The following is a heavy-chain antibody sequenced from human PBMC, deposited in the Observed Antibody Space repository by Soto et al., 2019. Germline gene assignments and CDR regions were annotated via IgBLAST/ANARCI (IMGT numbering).Heavy chain of an antibody. J-gene: IGHJ5*02. CDR1: GGTFSSYT. CDR3: ARVSCCDYYGSGSPYPIGWFDP. V-gene: IGHV1-69*02. CDR2: IIPILGIA. Sequence: SVKVSCKASGGTFSSYTISWVRQAPGQGLDWMGRIIPILGIANYAQKFQGRVTITADKSTSTAYMELSSLRSEDTAVYYCARVSCCDYYGSGSPYPIGWFDPWGQG. D-gene: IGHD3-10*01.